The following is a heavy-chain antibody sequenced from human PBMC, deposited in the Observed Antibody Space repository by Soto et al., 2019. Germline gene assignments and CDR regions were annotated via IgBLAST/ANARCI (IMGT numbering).Heavy chain of an antibody. V-gene: IGHV5-51*01. CDR3: ARLGFPGAIYFDS. CDR2: IYPGDSET. J-gene: IGHJ4*02. Sequence: GESLKISCKGSGYNFTTFWIGWVRQMPGKGLEWMGIIYPGDSETKYSPDFEGQVTISADRSTNTAYLQWRSLRASDTTMYYCARLGFPGAIYFDSWGLGTLVTVSS. CDR1: GYNFTTFW.